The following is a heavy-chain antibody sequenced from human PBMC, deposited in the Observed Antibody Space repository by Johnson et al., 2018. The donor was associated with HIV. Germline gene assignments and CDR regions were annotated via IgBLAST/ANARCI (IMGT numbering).Heavy chain of an antibody. D-gene: IGHD2-21*01. V-gene: IGHV3-9*01. CDR2: ISWNSGSI. CDR3: ARPAGKMILVVDDSFHI. CDR1: GFTFDDYA. Sequence: LVESGGGLVQPGRSLRLSCAASGFTFDDYAMHWVRQAPGKGLEWVSGISWNSGSIGYADSVKGRFTISRDNVKNLVYLQMNSLRTEDTAVYYCARPAGKMILVVDDSFHIWGQGTMVTVSS. J-gene: IGHJ3*02.